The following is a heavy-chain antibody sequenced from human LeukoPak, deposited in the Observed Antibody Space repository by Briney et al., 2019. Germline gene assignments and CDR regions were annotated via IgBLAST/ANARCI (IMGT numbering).Heavy chain of an antibody. V-gene: IGHV4-34*01. D-gene: IGHD5-12*01. Sequence: PSETLSLTCAVYGGSFSAYYWSWIRQPPGKGLEWIGEINESGSTNYNSSLKSRVTISVDTPKNQFSLKLTSVTAADTAVYYCVTSRKYTGSDWVNWFDPWGQGTLVTVSS. CDR1: GGSFSAYY. J-gene: IGHJ5*02. CDR3: VTSRKYTGSDWVNWFDP. CDR2: INESGST.